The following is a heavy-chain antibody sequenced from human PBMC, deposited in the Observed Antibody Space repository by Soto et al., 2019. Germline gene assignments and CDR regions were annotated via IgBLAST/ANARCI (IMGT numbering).Heavy chain of an antibody. Sequence: SETLSLTCTVSGGSVSSSGNYWGWIRQPPGKGLEWIGSIYYSGSTYYNQSLKSRVTTSVDTSKNKFSLKMSSVTAAETAVYYCARHYAVVLYHFDYWGLGTLVTVSS. CDR2: IYYSGST. V-gene: IGHV4-39*01. CDR1: GGSVSSSGNY. J-gene: IGHJ4*02. D-gene: IGHD2-15*01. CDR3: ARHYAVVLYHFDY.